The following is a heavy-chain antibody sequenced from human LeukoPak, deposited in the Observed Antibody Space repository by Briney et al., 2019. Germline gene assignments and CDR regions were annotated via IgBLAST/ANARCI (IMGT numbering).Heavy chain of an antibody. CDR1: GFTFSSYG. CDR3: ASEGTTGTTWGPDY. D-gene: IGHD1-1*01. V-gene: IGHV3-23*01. CDR2: ISGSGGST. Sequence: GGSLRLSCAASGFTFSSYGMSWVRQAPGKGLEWVSAISGSGGSTYYADSVKGRFTISRDNSKNTLYLQMNSLRAEDTAVYYCASEGTTGTTWGPDYWGQGTLVTVSS. J-gene: IGHJ4*02.